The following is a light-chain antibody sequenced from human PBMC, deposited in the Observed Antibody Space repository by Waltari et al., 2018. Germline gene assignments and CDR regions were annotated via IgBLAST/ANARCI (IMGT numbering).Light chain of an antibody. V-gene: IGLV2-11*01. J-gene: IGLJ3*02. CDR1: SSDVGGYKY. CDR2: DVN. CDR3: CSYAGSYTLV. Sequence: QSALTPPRPVSGSPGQSVTITCTGTSSDVGGYKYVSWYQQHPRKAPKLMIYDVNKRPSGVPDRFSGSKSGNTASLTISGLQAEDEADYYCCSYAGSYTLVFGGGTRLTVL.